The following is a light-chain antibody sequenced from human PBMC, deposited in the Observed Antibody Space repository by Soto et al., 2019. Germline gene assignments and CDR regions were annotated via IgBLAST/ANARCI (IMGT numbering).Light chain of an antibody. CDR3: QQRNNGPIT. CDR1: QSVSSF. J-gene: IGKJ5*01. V-gene: IGKV3-11*01. Sequence: EIVLTQSPATLSLSPGERATLSCRASQSVSSFLAWYQQKPGQALRILIYAASNRATGIAARFSGSGSGTDFTHTITSLELEDFAVYYCQQRNNGPITFGQGKRLQI. CDR2: AAS.